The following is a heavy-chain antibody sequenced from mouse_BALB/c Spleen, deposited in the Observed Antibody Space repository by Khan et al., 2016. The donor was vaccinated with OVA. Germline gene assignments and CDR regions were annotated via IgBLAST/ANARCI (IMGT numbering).Heavy chain of an antibody. CDR3: TGGRTY. D-gene: IGHD3-3*01. Sequence: EVQLQESGPGLVKPSQSPSLTCTVTGYSITSDYAWNWIRQFPGNKLEWMGYISYSGSTSYTPSLKSRISITRDTSKNQFFLQLNSVTTEDTATYYCTGGRTYWGQGTLVTVST. CDR1: GYSITSDYA. CDR2: ISYSGST. J-gene: IGHJ3*01. V-gene: IGHV3-2*02.